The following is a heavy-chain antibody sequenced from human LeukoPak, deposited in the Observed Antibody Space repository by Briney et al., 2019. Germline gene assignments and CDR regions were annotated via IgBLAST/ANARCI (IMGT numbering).Heavy chain of an antibody. D-gene: IGHD3-10*01. CDR1: GFTFSSYA. CDR3: AKDGSGSPYYYYGMDV. CDR2: ISYDGSNK. Sequence: GGSLRLSCAASGFTFSSYAMHWVRHAPGKGLEWVSVISYDGSNKYYADSVKGRFTISRDNSKNTLYLQMNSLRAEDTAVYYCAKDGSGSPYYYYGMDVWGQGTTVTVSS. V-gene: IGHV3-30-3*02. J-gene: IGHJ6*02.